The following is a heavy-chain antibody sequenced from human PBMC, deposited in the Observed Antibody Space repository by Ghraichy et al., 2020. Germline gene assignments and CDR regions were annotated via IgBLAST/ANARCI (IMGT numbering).Heavy chain of an antibody. CDR3: ARGPPPDLDY. V-gene: IGHV4-4*07. J-gene: IGHJ4*02. CDR1: GASISTSW. CDR2: IYGGGNT. Sequence: SETLSLTCIVSGASISTSWWSWIRQPAGKGLEWIGRIYGGGNTDYNPSLRSRVTMSLDTSKNQFSLKLTSVTAADTAIYYCARGPPPDLDYWGQGTLVTVSS. D-gene: IGHD1-14*01.